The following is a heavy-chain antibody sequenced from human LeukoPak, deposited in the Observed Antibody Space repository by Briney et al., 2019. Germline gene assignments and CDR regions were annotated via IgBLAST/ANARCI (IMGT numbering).Heavy chain of an antibody. CDR3: ARTFSGTSGVFEY. J-gene: IGHJ4*02. Sequence: PSETLSLTCTVSGYSISNGYFWGWIRKPQGKGLGWIGSIYHSGNTYYTPSLKSRVTISVDTSKNRFSLKLTSITAADTAVYFCARTFSGTSGVFEYWGQGTLVTVSS. CDR2: IYHSGNT. CDR1: GYSISNGYF. V-gene: IGHV4-38-2*02. D-gene: IGHD3-10*01.